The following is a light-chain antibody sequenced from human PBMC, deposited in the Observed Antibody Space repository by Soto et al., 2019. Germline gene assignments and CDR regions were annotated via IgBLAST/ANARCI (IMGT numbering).Light chain of an antibody. V-gene: IGKV1-5*01. CDR1: QSIDNW. CDR3: QQFLAYST. Sequence: DIQMTQSPSTLSASVGDRVTITCRASQSIDNWLAWYQQKPGKAPKLLIYAASTLETGVPSRFSGSGSGTEFTLTIKSLQPDDFATYSCQQFLAYSTFGQGTKV. CDR2: AAS. J-gene: IGKJ1*01.